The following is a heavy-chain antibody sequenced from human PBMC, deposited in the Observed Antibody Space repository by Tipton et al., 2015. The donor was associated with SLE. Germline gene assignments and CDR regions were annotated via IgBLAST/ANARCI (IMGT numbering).Heavy chain of an antibody. V-gene: IGHV4-59*01. CDR2: IYYSGST. J-gene: IGHJ4*02. D-gene: IGHD6-13*01. CDR3: ARASSWDPLFDY. Sequence: TLSLTCTVSGGSISSYYWSWIRQPPGKGLEWIGYIYYSGSTNYNPSLKSRVTISVDTSKNQFSLKLSSVTAADTAVDYGARASSWDPLFDYWGQGTLVTVSS. CDR1: GGSISSYY.